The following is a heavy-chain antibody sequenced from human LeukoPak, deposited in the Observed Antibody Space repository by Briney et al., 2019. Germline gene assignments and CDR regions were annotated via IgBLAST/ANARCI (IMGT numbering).Heavy chain of an antibody. Sequence: GGSLRLSCAVSGFTFSSYSMNWVRQAPGKGLEWVSYISSSSSTIYYADSVKGRFTISRDNAENTLYLQMNSLRAEDTAMYYCARQYSYDSSGYYPWDYWGQGTLVTVSS. CDR3: ARQYSYDSSGYYPWDY. D-gene: IGHD3-22*01. J-gene: IGHJ4*02. CDR2: ISSSSSTI. CDR1: GFTFSSYS. V-gene: IGHV3-48*04.